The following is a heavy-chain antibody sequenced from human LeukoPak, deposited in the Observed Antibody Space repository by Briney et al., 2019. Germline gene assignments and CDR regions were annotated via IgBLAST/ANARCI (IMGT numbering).Heavy chain of an antibody. J-gene: IGHJ4*02. V-gene: IGHV4-59*01. CDR2: IYNSGTT. CDR1: GGSISGYY. D-gene: IGHD3-16*02. Sequence: SETPSLTCTVSGGSISGYYWSWIRQPPGKGLEWIGYIYNSGTTHYNPSLRSRVTISVDTSKNQFSLKLYSVTAADTAVYYCARDQGRYYDYVWGSYRSSPFDYWGQGTLVTVSS. CDR3: ARDQGRYYDYVWGSYRSSPFDY.